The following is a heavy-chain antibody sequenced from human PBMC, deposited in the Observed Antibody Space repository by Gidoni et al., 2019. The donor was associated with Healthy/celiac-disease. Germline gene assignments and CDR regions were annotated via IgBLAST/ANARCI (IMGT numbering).Heavy chain of an antibody. J-gene: IGHJ6*02. CDR3: ARARPESYVNGGGL. Sequence: EVQLVESGGGLVKPGGSLRLSCAASGFTFSSYSMNWVRQAPGKGLEWVSSISSSSSYIYYADSVKGRFTISRDNAKNSLYLQMNSLRAEDTAVYYCARARPESYVNGGGLWGQGTTVTVSS. D-gene: IGHD2-8*01. CDR2: ISSSSSYI. V-gene: IGHV3-21*01. CDR1: GFTFSSYS.